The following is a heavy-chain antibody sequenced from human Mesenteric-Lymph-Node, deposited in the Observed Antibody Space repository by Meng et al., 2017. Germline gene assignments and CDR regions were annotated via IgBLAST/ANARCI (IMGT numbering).Heavy chain of an antibody. V-gene: IGHV7-4-1*02. J-gene: IGHJ4*02. D-gene: IGHD1-26*01. Sequence: QVQLVQSGAEVKKPGASVKVSCKASGYTFTSYDINWVRQAPGQGLEWMGWINTNTGNPTYAQGFTGRFVFSLDTSVSTTYLQISSLEAEDTAVYYCVLGPTTAAFDYWGQGTLVTVSS. CDR3: VLGPTTAAFDY. CDR2: INTNTGNP. CDR1: GYTFTSYD.